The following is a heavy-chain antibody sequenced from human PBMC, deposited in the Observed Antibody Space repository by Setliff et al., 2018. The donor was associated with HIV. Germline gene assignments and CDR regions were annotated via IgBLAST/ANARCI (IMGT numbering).Heavy chain of an antibody. CDR2: IYIRGGT. CDR1: GGSITDENSW. CDR3: AVDHVTNIAESGYGYTRIDP. J-gene: IGHJ6*02. V-gene: IGHV4-61*02. Sequence: PSETLSLTCTVSGGSITDENSWWAWIRQPAGKRPEWLGLIYIRGGTDYNPSLKSRVTISLDTSRNQFSLNLTSVTAADTAVYYCAVDHVTNIAESGYGYTRIDPWGQGTTVTVSS. D-gene: IGHD6-19*01.